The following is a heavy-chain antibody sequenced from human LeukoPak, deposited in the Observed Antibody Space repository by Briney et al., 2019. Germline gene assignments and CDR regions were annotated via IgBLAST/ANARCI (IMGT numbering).Heavy chain of an antibody. V-gene: IGHV3-48*02. CDR1: GFIFSPYA. CDR3: ARIVVVVAATLDAFDI. Sequence: GGSLRLSCAASGFIFSPYAMNWVRQAPGRGLEWVSYISSTYNIYYSDSVRGRFTISRDNAKNSVYLQMNSLRDEDTAVYYCARIVVVVAATLDAFDIWGQGTMVTVSS. D-gene: IGHD2-15*01. CDR2: ISSTYNI. J-gene: IGHJ3*02.